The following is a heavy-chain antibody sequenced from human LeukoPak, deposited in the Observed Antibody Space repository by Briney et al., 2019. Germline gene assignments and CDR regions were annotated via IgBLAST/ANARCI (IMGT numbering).Heavy chain of an antibody. J-gene: IGHJ6*02. V-gene: IGHV3-33*08. CDR2: IWYDGSNK. CDR3: ARDLTTGPGMDV. Sequence: GGSLRLSCAASGFTFSSYGMHWVRQAPGKGLEWVAVIWYDGSNKYYADSVKGRFTISRDNSKNTLYLQMNSLRAEDTAVYYCARDLTTGPGMDVWGQGTTVTVSS. D-gene: IGHD4-17*01. CDR1: GFTFSSYG.